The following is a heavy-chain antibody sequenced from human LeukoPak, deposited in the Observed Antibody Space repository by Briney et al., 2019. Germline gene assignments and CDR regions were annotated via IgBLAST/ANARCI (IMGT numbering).Heavy chain of an antibody. Sequence: GASVKVSCKASGYTFTGYYMHWVRQAPGQGLEWMGWINPNSGGTNYAQKFQGRVTMTRDMSTSTVYMELSSLRSDDTAVYYCATDRGSGSHVWFDPWGQGTLVTVSS. J-gene: IGHJ5*02. D-gene: IGHD3-10*01. CDR2: INPNSGGT. CDR1: GYTFTGYY. V-gene: IGHV1-2*02. CDR3: ATDRGSGSHVWFDP.